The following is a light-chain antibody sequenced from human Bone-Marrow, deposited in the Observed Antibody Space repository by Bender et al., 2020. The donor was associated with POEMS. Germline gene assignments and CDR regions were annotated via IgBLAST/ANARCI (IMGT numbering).Light chain of an antibody. CDR1: SSDVGAYNL. J-gene: IGLJ1*01. V-gene: IGLV2-23*02. CDR2: EVR. Sequence: QSALTQPASVSGSPGQSITISCTGASSDVGAYNLVSWYQQHPGKAPKLLIYEVRKRPSGVSNRFSGSKSDNTASLTISGLQAEDEAEYYCCSYAVGRSYVFGTGTKVTVL. CDR3: CSYAVGRSYV.